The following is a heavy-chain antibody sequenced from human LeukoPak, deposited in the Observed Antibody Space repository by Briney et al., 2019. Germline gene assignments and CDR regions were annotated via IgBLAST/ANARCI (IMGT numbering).Heavy chain of an antibody. CDR1: GFTVYSYA. Sequence: GGSLRLSCAASGFTVYSYAMSWVRQAPGKGLEWVSAIRGSGVATFYADSVKGRFTISRDNSRNTLYLQMNSLRAEDTAVYFCASRVDTTLVWGQGTLVTVSP. V-gene: IGHV3-23*01. D-gene: IGHD1-1*01. J-gene: IGHJ4*02. CDR2: IRGSGVAT. CDR3: ASRVDTTLV.